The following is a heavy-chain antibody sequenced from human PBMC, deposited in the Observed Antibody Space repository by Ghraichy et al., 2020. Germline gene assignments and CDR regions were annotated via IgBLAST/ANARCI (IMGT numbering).Heavy chain of an antibody. Sequence: ASVKVSCKASGYTFTGYYMHWVRQAPGQGLGWMGWINPNSGGTNYAQKFQGRVTMTRDTSISTAYMELSRLRSDDTAVYYCARLNYDILTGYGSYYGMDVWGQGTTVTVSS. CDR2: INPNSGGT. D-gene: IGHD3-9*01. V-gene: IGHV1-2*02. J-gene: IGHJ6*02. CDR1: GYTFTGYY. CDR3: ARLNYDILTGYGSYYGMDV.